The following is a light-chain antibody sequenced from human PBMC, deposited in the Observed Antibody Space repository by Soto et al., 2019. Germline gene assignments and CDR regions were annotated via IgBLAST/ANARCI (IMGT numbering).Light chain of an antibody. CDR2: GTS. Sequence: EIVMTQSPATLSVSSGERATLSCRASQSVSSNLAWYQQKPGQAPRLLIYGTSTRATGIPARFSGGGSGTEFTLTISSLQSEDFAVYYCQQYNNWPLTFGGGTKVEIK. V-gene: IGKV3-15*01. CDR1: QSVSSN. CDR3: QQYNNWPLT. J-gene: IGKJ4*01.